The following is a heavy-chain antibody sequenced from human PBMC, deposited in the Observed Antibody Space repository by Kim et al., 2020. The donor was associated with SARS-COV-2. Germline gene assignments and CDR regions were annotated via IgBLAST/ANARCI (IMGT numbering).Heavy chain of an antibody. CDR1: GGTFSSYA. J-gene: IGHJ3*02. V-gene: IGHV1-69*13. Sequence: SVKVSCKASGGTFSSYAISWVRQAPGQGLEWMGGIIPIFGTANYAQKFQGRVTITADESTSTAYMELSSLRSEDTAVYYCARVPLDRYRLQDAFDIWGQGTMVTVSS. CDR2: IIPIFGTA. D-gene: IGHD3-3*01. CDR3: ARVPLDRYRLQDAFDI.